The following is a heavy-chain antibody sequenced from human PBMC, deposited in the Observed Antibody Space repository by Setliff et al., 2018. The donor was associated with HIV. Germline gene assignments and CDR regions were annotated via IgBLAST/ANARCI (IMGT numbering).Heavy chain of an antibody. CDR3: ARLGYSGSLVGAFDI. D-gene: IGHD1-26*01. V-gene: IGHV4-38-2*02. Sequence: SETLSLTCTVSGYSISSGYYWGWIRQPPGKGLEWIGSIYHSGITYYNPSLKSRVTISVDTSKNRFSLNLTSVTAADTAVYYCARLGYSGSLVGAFDIWGQGTMVTVSS. CDR2: IYHSGIT. CDR1: GYSISSGYY. J-gene: IGHJ3*02.